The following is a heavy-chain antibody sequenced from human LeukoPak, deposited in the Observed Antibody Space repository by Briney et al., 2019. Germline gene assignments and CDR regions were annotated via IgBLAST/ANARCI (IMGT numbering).Heavy chain of an antibody. CDR1: GFTLSDYF. D-gene: IGHD3-22*01. J-gene: IGHJ5*02. CDR2: INGKDGGT. CDR3: ARDKYDKEFDP. Sequence: ASVKVSCKASGFTLSDYFLHWVRQAPGRGFEWLGWINGKDGGTDYAQKFRGRVTMTRDTSIDTAYMELRRLRSDDTAVYYCARDKYDKEFDPWGQGTLVTVSS. V-gene: IGHV1-2*02.